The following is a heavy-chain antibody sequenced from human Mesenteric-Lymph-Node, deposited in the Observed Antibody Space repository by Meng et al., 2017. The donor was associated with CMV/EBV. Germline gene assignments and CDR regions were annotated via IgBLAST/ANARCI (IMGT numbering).Heavy chain of an antibody. CDR3: VHRQDVETTLAPFY. D-gene: IGHD5-18*01. Sequence: FSGFSLSSTGEGVSWFRQPPGEALEWLALVYWTGDKRYSPSLQSRLTITTDTSKNQVLLSMTNVDPVDTATYYCVHRQDVETTLAPFYWGRGTLVTVSS. V-gene: IGHV2-5*01. J-gene: IGHJ4*02. CDR2: VYWTGDK. CDR1: GFSLSSTGEG.